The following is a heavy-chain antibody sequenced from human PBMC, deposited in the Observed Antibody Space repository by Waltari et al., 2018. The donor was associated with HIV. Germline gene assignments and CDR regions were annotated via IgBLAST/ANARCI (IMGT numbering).Heavy chain of an antibody. CDR2: IIPILGTT. V-gene: IGHV1-69*05. J-gene: IGHJ4*02. CDR1: GGTLNSYA. CDR3: ARSLTSRPGYGGVMAF. D-gene: IGHD3-16*01. Sequence: QVQLVQSGAEVKKPGSSVKVSCKASGGTLNSYAISWVRQAPGQGLEWMGGIIPILGTTNYSQKLQGRVTMTRNSSRSTAYMELRSLKSEDTALYYCARSLTSRPGYGGVMAFWGQGSLVTVSS.